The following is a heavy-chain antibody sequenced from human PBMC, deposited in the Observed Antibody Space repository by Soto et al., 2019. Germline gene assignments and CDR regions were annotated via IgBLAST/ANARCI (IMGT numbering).Heavy chain of an antibody. CDR2: IFHGGST. CDR3: ARPHYGSNTFYYFFDY. J-gene: IGHJ4*02. V-gene: IGHV4-34*12. D-gene: IGHD2-2*01. CDR1: DGFFSGYY. Sequence: SENLSLTCAVYDGFFSGYYWSWIRQPPGKGLEWIGEIFHGGSTDYSPSLKSRVTISVDTSKKQFSLELRFVTAADTAVYYCARPHYGSNTFYYFFDYWGQGTLVIVSS.